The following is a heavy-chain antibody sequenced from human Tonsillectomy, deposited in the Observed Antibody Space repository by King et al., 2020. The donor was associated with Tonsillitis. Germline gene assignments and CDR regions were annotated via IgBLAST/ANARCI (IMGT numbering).Heavy chain of an antibody. Sequence: LQLQESGPGLVKPSETLSLTCTVSGGSISSSSYYWGWIRQPPGKGLEWIGSIYYSGSTYYNPSLKSRVTISVDTSKNQFSLKLSSVTAADTAVYYWAIPGDYGAFDIWGQGTMVTVSS. CDR1: GGSISSSSYY. CDR3: AIPGDYGAFDI. CDR2: IYYSGST. J-gene: IGHJ3*02. V-gene: IGHV4-39*01. D-gene: IGHD4-17*01.